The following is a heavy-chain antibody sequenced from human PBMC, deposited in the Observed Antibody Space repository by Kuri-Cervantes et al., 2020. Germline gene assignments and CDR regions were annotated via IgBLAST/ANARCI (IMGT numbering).Heavy chain of an antibody. CDR2: INPNSGGT. V-gene: IGHV1-2*02. CDR1: GGTFSSYT. Sequence: ASVKVCCKASGGTFSSYTISWVRQAPGQGLEWMGWINPNSGGTNYAQKFQGRVTMTRDTSISTAYMELSRLRSDDTAVYYCARGTMVRGVIIIRDWFDPWGQGTLVTVSS. D-gene: IGHD3-10*01. J-gene: IGHJ5*02. CDR3: ARGTMVRGVIIIRDWFDP.